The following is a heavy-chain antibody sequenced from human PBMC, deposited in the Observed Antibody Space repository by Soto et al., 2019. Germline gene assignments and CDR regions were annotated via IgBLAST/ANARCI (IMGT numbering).Heavy chain of an antibody. CDR3: ARDIPFDY. V-gene: IGHV4-31*03. Sequence: PSETLSLSCTVSGGSISSGGYYGSWIRQHPGKGLEWIGYIYYSGSTYYNPSLKSRVTISVDTSKNQFSLKLSSVTAADTAVYYCARDIPFDYWGQGTRVTVSS. J-gene: IGHJ4*02. CDR1: GGSISSGGYY. CDR2: IYYSGST.